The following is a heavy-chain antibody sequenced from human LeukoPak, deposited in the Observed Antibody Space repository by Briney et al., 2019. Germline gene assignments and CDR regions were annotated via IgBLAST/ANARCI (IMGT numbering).Heavy chain of an antibody. CDR3: ASRPAGTTWYGIFDY. V-gene: IGHV4-59*11. CDR2: IFNRGST. CDR1: GGSINSHY. D-gene: IGHD6-13*01. J-gene: IGHJ4*02. Sequence: SETLSLTCTVSGGSINSHYWSWIRQPPGKRLEWIGYIFNRGSTNYNPSLRSRVSMSVDTSRDQYSLRLSSVTAADTAIYYCASRPAGTTWYGIFDYWSPGTLVTVSS.